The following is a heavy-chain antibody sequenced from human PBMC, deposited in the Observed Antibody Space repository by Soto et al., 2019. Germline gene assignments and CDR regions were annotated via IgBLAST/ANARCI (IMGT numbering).Heavy chain of an antibody. CDR1: GLTFSSYW. CDR2: INSDGSST. J-gene: IGHJ5*01. CDR3: ALSHTVTTDS. D-gene: IGHD4-17*01. Sequence: EVQLVESGGGLVQPGGSLRLSCAASGLTFSSYWMHWVRQAPGKGLVWVSRINSDGSSTNYADSVKGRFTISRDNAKNTLYLQKSSLRAEDTAVYYCALSHTVTTDSWGQGTLVTVSS. V-gene: IGHV3-74*01.